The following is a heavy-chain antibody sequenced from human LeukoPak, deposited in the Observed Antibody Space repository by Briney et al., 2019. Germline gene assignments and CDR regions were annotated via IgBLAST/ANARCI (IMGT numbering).Heavy chain of an antibody. CDR3: ARYQQRGYESDY. Sequence: GGSLRLSCSASGFTFSSYAMHWVRQAPGKGLEYVSAITSNGRSTYYADSVKGRFTISRDNAKNTLYLQMNSLRAEDTAVYYCARYQQRGYESDYWGQGTLVTVSS. CDR1: GFTFSSYA. V-gene: IGHV3-64*04. CDR2: ITSNGRST. J-gene: IGHJ4*02. D-gene: IGHD5-12*01.